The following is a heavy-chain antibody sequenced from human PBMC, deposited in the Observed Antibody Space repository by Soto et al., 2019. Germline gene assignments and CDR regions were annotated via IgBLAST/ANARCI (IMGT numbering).Heavy chain of an antibody. V-gene: IGHV4-39*01. J-gene: IGHJ4*02. CDR1: GSSFIIGSYY. CDR3: ARHMRSQLDDFYY. CDR2: VYYNGGT. D-gene: IGHD6-13*01. Sequence: PSDALSPTFTPSGSSFIIGSYYWGWIRQPPGKGLEWLGSVYYNGGTYDNPSLKSRVTMSVDTSKNQFSLKLSSVTAADTAVYFCARHMRSQLDDFYYWGQG.